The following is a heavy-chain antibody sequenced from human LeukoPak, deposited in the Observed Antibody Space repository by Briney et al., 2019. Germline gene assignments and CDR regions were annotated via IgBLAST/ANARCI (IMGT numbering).Heavy chain of an antibody. V-gene: IGHV1-46*01. CDR1: GYTFTSYY. CDR3: ARDFDYGDYGPQSYPGY. J-gene: IGHJ4*02. Sequence: ASVKVSCKASGYTFTSYYMHWVRQAPGQGLEWMGIINPSGGSTSYAQKFQGRVTMTRDTSTSTVYMELSSLRSEDTAVYYCARDFDYGDYGPQSYPGYWGQGTLATVSS. CDR2: INPSGGST. D-gene: IGHD4-17*01.